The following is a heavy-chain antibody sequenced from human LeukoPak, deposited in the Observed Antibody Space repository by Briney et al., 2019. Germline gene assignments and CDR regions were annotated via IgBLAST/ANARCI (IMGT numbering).Heavy chain of an antibody. CDR3: TRDPPDWDYGDSFY. V-gene: IGHV3-7*03. D-gene: IGHD4-17*01. Sequence: GGSLRLSCAASGFTFSSYWMSWVRQAPGKGLEWVANIKQDGSEKYYVDSVKGRFTISRDNAKNSLYLQMNSLRAEDTAVYYCTRDPPDWDYGDSFYWGQGTLVTVSS. CDR1: GFTFSSYW. J-gene: IGHJ4*02. CDR2: IKQDGSEK.